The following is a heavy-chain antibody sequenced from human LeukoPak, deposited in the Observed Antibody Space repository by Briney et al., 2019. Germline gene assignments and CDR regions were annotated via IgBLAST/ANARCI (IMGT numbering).Heavy chain of an antibody. CDR1: GFTFSSYA. CDR2: ISYDGSNK. D-gene: IGHD2-2*01. Sequence: GGSLRLSCAASGFTFSSYAMHWVRQAPGKGLEWVAVISYDGSNKYYADSVKGRFTISRDNSKNTLCLQMNSLRAEDTAVYYCAGPGGIVVVPAATPFYYYGMDVWGQGTTVTVSS. V-gene: IGHV3-30*04. CDR3: AGPGGIVVVPAATPFYYYGMDV. J-gene: IGHJ6*02.